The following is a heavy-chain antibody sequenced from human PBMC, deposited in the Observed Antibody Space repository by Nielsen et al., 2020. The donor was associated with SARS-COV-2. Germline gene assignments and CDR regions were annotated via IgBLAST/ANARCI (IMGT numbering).Heavy chain of an antibody. CDR2: ISPGDSDT. D-gene: IGHD2-8*01. CDR1: GYSFNTNW. CDR3: ARQVPKEELRVRGIDY. Sequence: SCKGSGYSFNTNWIVWVRQMPGKGLEWMGLISPGDSDTRYSPSFQGQVTISADKSISTAYLQWSSRTASDTAMYYCARQVPKEELRVRGIDYWGQGTLVTVSS. J-gene: IGHJ4*02. V-gene: IGHV5-51*01.